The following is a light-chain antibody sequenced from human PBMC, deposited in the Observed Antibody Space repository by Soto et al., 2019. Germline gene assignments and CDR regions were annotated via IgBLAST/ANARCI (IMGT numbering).Light chain of an antibody. Sequence: EIVMTQSPATLSMSPGERATLSCRASQSVSSNLAWYRQKPGQAPKLLIYGASTRATGIPARFSGSGSGTEFTLTISSLQSEDFAVHYCQQYNNWPRTFGQGTKVEIK. CDR3: QQYNNWPRT. J-gene: IGKJ1*01. V-gene: IGKV3-15*01. CDR1: QSVSSN. CDR2: GAS.